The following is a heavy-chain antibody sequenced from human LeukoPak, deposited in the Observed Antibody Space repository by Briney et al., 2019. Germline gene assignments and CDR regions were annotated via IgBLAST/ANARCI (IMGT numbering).Heavy chain of an antibody. CDR3: ATESSKVWFGELGPPPFDY. D-gene: IGHD3-10*01. CDR1: RFTFSSYA. J-gene: IGHJ4*02. CDR2: ISYDGSNK. Sequence: PGGSLRLSCAASRFTFSSYAMSWVRQAPGKGLEWVAVISYDGSNKYYADSVKGRFTISRDNSKNTLYLQMNSLRAEDTAVYYCATESSKVWFGELGPPPFDYWGQGTLVTVSS. V-gene: IGHV3-30*04.